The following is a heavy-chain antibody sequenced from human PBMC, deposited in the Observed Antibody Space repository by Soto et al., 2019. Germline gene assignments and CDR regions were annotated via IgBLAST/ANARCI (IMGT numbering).Heavy chain of an antibody. V-gene: IGHV3-33*01. CDR3: ARDLADILTGLVGYYGKDV. Sequence: PGGSLRLSCASSGFTFSSYGMHWVRQAPGKGLEWVAVIWYDGSNKYYADSVKGRFTISRDNSKNTLYLQMNSLRAEDTAVYYCARDLADILTGLVGYYGKDVWGQGTTVTVSS. J-gene: IGHJ6*02. CDR2: IWYDGSNK. CDR1: GFTFSSYG. D-gene: IGHD3-9*01.